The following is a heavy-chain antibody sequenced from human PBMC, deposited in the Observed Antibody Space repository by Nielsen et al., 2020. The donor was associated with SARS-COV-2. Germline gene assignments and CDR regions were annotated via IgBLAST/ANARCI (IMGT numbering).Heavy chain of an antibody. CDR2: ISAYNGNT. D-gene: IGHD3-10*01. J-gene: IGHJ4*02. V-gene: IGHV1-18*04. Sequence: ASVKVSCKASGYTFTGYYMHWVRQAPGQGLEWMGWISAYNGNTNYAQKLQGRVTMTTDTSTSTAYMELRSLRSDDTAVYYCARGNSRGNFDYWGQGTLVTVSS. CDR3: ARGNSRGNFDY. CDR1: GYTFTGYY.